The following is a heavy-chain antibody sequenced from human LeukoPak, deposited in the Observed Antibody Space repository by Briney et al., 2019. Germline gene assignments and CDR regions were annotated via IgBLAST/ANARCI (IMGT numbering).Heavy chain of an antibody. CDR1: GYTFTNYY. J-gene: IGHJ3*02. CDR2: INPSGGST. CDR3: ARGVENPYYYGSGSYEGAFDI. V-gene: IGHV1-46*01. Sequence: GASVKVSCKASGYTFTNYYMHWVRQAPGQGLEWMGIINPSGGSTSYAQKFQGRVTMTRDTSTSTVYMELSSLRSEDTAVYYCARGVENPYYYGSGSYEGAFDIWGQGTMVTVSS. D-gene: IGHD3-10*01.